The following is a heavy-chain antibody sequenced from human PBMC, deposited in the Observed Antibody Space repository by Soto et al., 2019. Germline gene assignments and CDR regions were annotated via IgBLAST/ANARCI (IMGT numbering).Heavy chain of an antibody. D-gene: IGHD3-16*02. J-gene: IGHJ4*02. CDR2: IYYSGRT. CDR1: GGSISDYQ. V-gene: IGHV4-59*01. Sequence: QVQLQESGPGLVRPSETLSLTCSISGGSISDYQWNWIRQPPGKGLEWIGYIYYSGRTNYTPYLMSRVTISLDTSTTQFSLRLTSVTAADTAVYYCARMRGLGEISPYFDHWGQGTPVTVSS. CDR3: ARMRGLGEISPYFDH.